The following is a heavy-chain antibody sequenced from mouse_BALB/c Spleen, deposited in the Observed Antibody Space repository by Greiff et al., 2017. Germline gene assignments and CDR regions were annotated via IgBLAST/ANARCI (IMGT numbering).Heavy chain of an antibody. CDR2: ISTYYGDA. J-gene: IGHJ3*01. V-gene: IGHV1S137*01. CDR1: GYTFTDYA. Sequence: QVQLQQSGAELVRPGVSVKISCKGSGYTFTDYAMHWVKQSHAKGLEWIGVISTYYGDASYNQKFKGKATMTVDKSSSTAYMELARLTSEDSAIYSCARAYRAWFAYWGQGTLVTVSA. CDR3: ARAYRAWFAY. D-gene: IGHD2-14*01.